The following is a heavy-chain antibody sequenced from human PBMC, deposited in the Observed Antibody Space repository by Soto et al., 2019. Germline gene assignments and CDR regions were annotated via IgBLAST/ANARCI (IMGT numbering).Heavy chain of an antibody. CDR1: GYSFTSYW. V-gene: IGHV5-51*01. J-gene: IGHJ3*02. CDR3: ARQAYCGGDCYSGAFDI. CDR2: IYPGDSDT. Sequence: GESLKISCKVSGYSFTSYWIGWVRQMPGKGLEWMGIIYPGDSDTRYSPSFQGQVTISADKSISTAYLQWSSLKASDTAMYYCARQAYCGGDCYSGAFDIWGQGTMVTVS. D-gene: IGHD2-21*02.